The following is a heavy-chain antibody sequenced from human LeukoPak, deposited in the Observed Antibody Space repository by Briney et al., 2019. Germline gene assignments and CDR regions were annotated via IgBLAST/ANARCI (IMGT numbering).Heavy chain of an antibody. CDR3: ARQRLLRYFDWLFKAGYYFDY. Sequence: GGSLRLSCAASGFTFSSYWMSWVRQAPGKGLEWVANIKQDGSEKYYVDSVKGRFTISRDNAKNSLYLQMNSLRAEDTAVYYCARQRLLRYFDWLFKAGYYFDYWGQGTLVTVSS. J-gene: IGHJ4*02. D-gene: IGHD3-9*01. V-gene: IGHV3-7*01. CDR2: IKQDGSEK. CDR1: GFTFSSYW.